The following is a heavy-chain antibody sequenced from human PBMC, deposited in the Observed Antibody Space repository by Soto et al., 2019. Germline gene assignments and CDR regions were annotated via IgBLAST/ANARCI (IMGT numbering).Heavy chain of an antibody. CDR1: GGSISSGGYY. CDR2: IYYSGST. Sequence: QVQLQESGPGLVKPSQTLSLTCTVSGGSISSGGYYWSWIRQHPGKGLEWIGYIYYSGSTYYNPSLKRRVTISLDTSKNQFSLQLSSVTAADTAVYYCARRAYYYYMDVWGKGTTVTVSS. V-gene: IGHV4-31*03. J-gene: IGHJ6*03. CDR3: ARRAYYYYMDV.